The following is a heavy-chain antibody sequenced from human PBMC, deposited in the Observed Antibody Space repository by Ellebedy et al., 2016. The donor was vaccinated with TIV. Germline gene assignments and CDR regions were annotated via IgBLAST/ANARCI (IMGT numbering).Heavy chain of an antibody. CDR3: AKTWTGSRLLWFGDSTGYFDY. V-gene: IGHV3-30*18. Sequence: GESLKISXAASGFTFSSYGMHWVRQAPGKGLEWVAVISYDGSNKYYADSVKGRFTISRDNSKNTLYLQMNSLRAEDTAVYYCAKTWTGSRLLWFGDSTGYFDYWGQGTLVTVSS. CDR2: ISYDGSNK. CDR1: GFTFSSYG. J-gene: IGHJ4*02. D-gene: IGHD3-10*01.